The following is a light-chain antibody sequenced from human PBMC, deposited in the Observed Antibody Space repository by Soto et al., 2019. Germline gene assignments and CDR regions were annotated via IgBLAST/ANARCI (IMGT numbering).Light chain of an antibody. CDR3: QQYTDYQGT. CDR1: QSISSW. CDR2: DAS. J-gene: IGKJ1*01. Sequence: DIQMTQSPSTLSASVGDRVTITCLASQSISSWLAWYQQKPGKAPKLLIYDASSLESGVPSRFSGSESGTEFTLTINSLQPDDFATYYCQQYTDYQGTFGQGTKVEIQ. V-gene: IGKV1-5*01.